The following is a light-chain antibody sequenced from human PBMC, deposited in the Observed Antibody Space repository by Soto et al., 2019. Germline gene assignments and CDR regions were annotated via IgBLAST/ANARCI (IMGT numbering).Light chain of an antibody. CDR1: SSNIGSNY. Sequence: QSVLTQPPSASGTPGQRVTISCSGSSSNIGSNYVYWYQQLPGTAPKLLIYRNNQRPSGVPDRFSGSKSGPSASLAISGLRSEAEAGYYCAAWDDSLSGRVFGTGTKLTVL. CDR2: RNN. V-gene: IGLV1-47*01. J-gene: IGLJ1*01. CDR3: AAWDDSLSGRV.